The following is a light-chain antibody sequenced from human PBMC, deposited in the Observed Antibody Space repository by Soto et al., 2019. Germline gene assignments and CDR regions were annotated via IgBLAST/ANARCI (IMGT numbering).Light chain of an antibody. CDR2: DAS. Sequence: EIVLTQSPATLSLSPVEIATLSCWASQSVSTKYFVWYQKPPGPAQRLIIYDASRRDNGISERLSGSGYGTDFLLNIRRLEHEDFAVYYCQKYGSSHSFGGGTKVDI. J-gene: IGKJ4*01. V-gene: IGKV3D-20*01. CDR3: QKYGSSHS. CDR1: QSVSTKY.